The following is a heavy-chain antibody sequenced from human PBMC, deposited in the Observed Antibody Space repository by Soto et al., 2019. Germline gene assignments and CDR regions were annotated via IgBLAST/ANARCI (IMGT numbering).Heavy chain of an antibody. J-gene: IGHJ1*01. D-gene: IGHD3-16*01. V-gene: IGHV3-15*01. CDR1: GFTFSNAW. CDR3: TTRGSLSYLQH. CDR2: IKSTTDGGAT. Sequence: EVQLVESGGGLVKPGGSLRLSCAASGFTFSNAWMSWVRQAPGKGLEWVGRIKSTTDGGATDYAAPVKGRFTISRDDSKNTLYLQMYSLKTEDTAVYYCTTRGSLSYLQHWGQGTLVTVSS.